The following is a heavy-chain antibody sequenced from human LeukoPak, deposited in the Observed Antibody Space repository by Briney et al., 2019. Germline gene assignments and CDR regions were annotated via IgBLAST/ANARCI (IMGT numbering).Heavy chain of an antibody. CDR1: GGSFSGYY. J-gene: IGHJ6*02. V-gene: IGHV4-34*01. D-gene: IGHD3-22*01. CDR3: ARGGYYYDSSGPGWDYYGMDV. Sequence: ASETLSLTCAVYGGSFSGYYWSWIRQPPGRGLEWIGEINHSGSTNYNPSLKSRVTLSVDTSKNQFSLKLSSVTAADTAVYYCARGGYYYDSSGPGWDYYGMDVWGQGTTVTVSS. CDR2: INHSGST.